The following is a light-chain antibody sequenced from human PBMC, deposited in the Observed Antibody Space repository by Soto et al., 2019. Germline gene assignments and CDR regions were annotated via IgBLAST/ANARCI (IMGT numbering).Light chain of an antibody. CDR3: SSYTTSNTRQIV. CDR2: DVS. Sequence: QSALTQPASVSGSPGQSITISCTGTSSDVGGYNYVSWYQHHPGKAPKLIIYDVSNRPSGVSNLFSGSKSGNTASLTISGLQPEDEADYYCSSYTTSNTRQIVFGTGTKVTV. CDR1: SSDVGGYNY. V-gene: IGLV2-14*03. J-gene: IGLJ1*01.